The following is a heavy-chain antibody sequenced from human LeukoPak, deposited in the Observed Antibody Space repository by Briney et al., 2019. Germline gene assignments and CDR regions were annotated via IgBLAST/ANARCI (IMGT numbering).Heavy chain of an antibody. J-gene: IGHJ4*02. CDR3: AGGYCSGGSCYTVFDY. CDR1: GYTFTSYG. Sequence: ASVKVSCKASGYTFTSYGISWVRQAPGQGLGWMGWISAYNGNTNYAQKLQGRVTMTTDTSTSTAYMELRSLRSDDTAVYYCAGGYCSGGSCYTVFDYWGQGTLVTVSS. CDR2: ISAYNGNT. V-gene: IGHV1-18*01. D-gene: IGHD2-15*01.